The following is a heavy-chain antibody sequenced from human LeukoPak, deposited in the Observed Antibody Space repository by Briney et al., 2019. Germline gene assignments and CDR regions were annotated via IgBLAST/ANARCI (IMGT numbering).Heavy chain of an antibody. CDR3: ARGYSRSGFDY. Sequence: PGGSLRLSCAASGFTFSSYAMHWVRQAPGKGLEYVSAIGSSGGGSYYANSVKGRFTISRDNSKNTLYLQMGSLRAEDMAVYYSARGYSRSGFDYWGQGTLVTVSS. J-gene: IGHJ4*02. CDR1: GFTFSSYA. V-gene: IGHV3-64*01. D-gene: IGHD6-13*01. CDR2: IGSSGGGS.